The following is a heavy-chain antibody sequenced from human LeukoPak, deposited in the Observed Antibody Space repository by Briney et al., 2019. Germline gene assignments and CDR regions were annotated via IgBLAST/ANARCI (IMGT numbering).Heavy chain of an antibody. CDR1: GYTFTSYG. D-gene: IGHD3-9*01. V-gene: IGHV1-18*01. CDR2: ISAYNGNT. Sequence: ASVRVSCKASGYTFTSYGISWARQAPGQGLERMGWISAYNGNTNYAQKLQGRVTMTTDTSTSTAYMELRSLRSDDTAVYYCARDHILTGYRNYFDYWGQGTLGTVSS. CDR3: ARDHILTGYRNYFDY. J-gene: IGHJ4*02.